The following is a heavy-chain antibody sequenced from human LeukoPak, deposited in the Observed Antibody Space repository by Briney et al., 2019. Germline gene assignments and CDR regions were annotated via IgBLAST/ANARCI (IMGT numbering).Heavy chain of an antibody. CDR1: GGSFSGYY. J-gene: IGHJ4*02. Sequence: SETLSLTCAVYGGSFSGYYWSWIRQPPGKGLEWIGEVKHSGSTNYNPSLKSQVTISLDTSKNQFSLKLSSVPAADTAVYYCARALKDFWSGYSRAYFDYWGQGTLVTVSS. D-gene: IGHD3-3*01. V-gene: IGHV4-34*01. CDR2: VKHSGST. CDR3: ARALKDFWSGYSRAYFDY.